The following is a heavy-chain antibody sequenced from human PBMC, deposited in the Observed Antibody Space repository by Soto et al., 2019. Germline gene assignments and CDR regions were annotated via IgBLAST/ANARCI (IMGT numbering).Heavy chain of an antibody. CDR2: ISGDETRI. CDR1: GFGFNFFG. Sequence: QVHLVESGGAVVQPGTSLRLSCVASGFGFNFFGMHWVRQAPGKGLEWVAGISGDETRISYADDMRGRVTISRVNSESTLYLHMNSLRPEDTALYYCARDKDAGWFVMDVWGQGTTVTV. CDR3: ARDKDAGWFVMDV. D-gene: IGHD3-10*01. J-gene: IGHJ6*02. V-gene: IGHV3-30*03.